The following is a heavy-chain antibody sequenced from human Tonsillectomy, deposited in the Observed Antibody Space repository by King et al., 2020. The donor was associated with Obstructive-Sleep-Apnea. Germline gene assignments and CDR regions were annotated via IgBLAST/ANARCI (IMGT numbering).Heavy chain of an antibody. J-gene: IGHJ4*02. D-gene: IGHD3-22*01. CDR2: IYYSGST. V-gene: IGHV4-59*08. CDR3: ARHERDDSSGYYYLYYFDY. Sequence: VQLQESGPGLVKPSETLSLTCTVSGGSISSYYWSWIRQPTGKGLEWIGYIYYSGSTHYNPSLKSRVTISVATSKNKFSLKLGSVTAADTAVYYCARHERDDSSGYYYLYYFDYWGQGTLVTVSS. CDR1: GGSISSYY.